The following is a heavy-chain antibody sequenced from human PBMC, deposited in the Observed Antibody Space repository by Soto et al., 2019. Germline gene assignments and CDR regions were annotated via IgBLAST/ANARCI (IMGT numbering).Heavy chain of an antibody. D-gene: IGHD3-9*01. J-gene: IGHJ4*02. V-gene: IGHV3-23*01. CDR1: GFTFSSYA. Sequence: PGGSLRLSCAASGFTFSSYAMSWVRQAPGKGLEWVSAISGSGGSTYYADSVKGRFTISRDNSKNTLYLQMNSLRAEDTAVYYCATQGPPGYYDILTGYYIHQTGGYYCDYWGQGTLVTVSS. CDR2: ISGSGGST. CDR3: ATQGPPGYYDILTGYYIHQTGGYYCDY.